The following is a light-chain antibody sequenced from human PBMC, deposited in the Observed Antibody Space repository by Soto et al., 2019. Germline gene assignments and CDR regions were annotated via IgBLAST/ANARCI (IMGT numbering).Light chain of an antibody. V-gene: IGKV2-40*01. CDR3: MQRIEFPIT. Sequence: DVVMTQTPLSLSVAPGQPASISCKSSQSLLHITGETFLFWYLQKPGQSPQLLIYTLSYRASGVPDRFSGSGSGTDFTLKISRVEAEDVGVYYCMQRIEFPITFGQGTRLEIK. CDR1: QSLLHITGETF. J-gene: IGKJ5*01. CDR2: TLS.